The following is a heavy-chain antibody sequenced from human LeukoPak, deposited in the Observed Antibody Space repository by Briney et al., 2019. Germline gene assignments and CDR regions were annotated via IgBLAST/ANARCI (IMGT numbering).Heavy chain of an antibody. CDR2: IYYSGST. D-gene: IGHD4-17*01. Sequence: SETLSLTCTVSGGSISSYYWSWIRQPPGKGLEWIGYIYYSGSTNYNPSLKSRVTISVDTSKNQFSLKLSSVTAADTAVYYCARRRGGDYGMYYYYYMDVWGKGTTVTVSS. CDR1: GGSISSYY. V-gene: IGHV4-59*01. J-gene: IGHJ6*03. CDR3: ARRRGGDYGMYYYYYMDV.